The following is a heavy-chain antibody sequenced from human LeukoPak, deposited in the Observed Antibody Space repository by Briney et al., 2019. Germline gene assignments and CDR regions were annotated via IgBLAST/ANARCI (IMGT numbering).Heavy chain of an antibody. CDR2: IRYDGSKK. V-gene: IGHV3-30*02. Sequence: GGSLRLSCAASGFIFSSYGMHWVRQAPGKGLEWVAFIRYDGSKKYYADSVKGRFTISRDNAKNSLYLQMNSLRAEDTALYYCARGRYYDSSGHFDYWGQGTLVTVSS. D-gene: IGHD3-22*01. J-gene: IGHJ4*02. CDR3: ARGRYYDSSGHFDY. CDR1: GFIFSSYG.